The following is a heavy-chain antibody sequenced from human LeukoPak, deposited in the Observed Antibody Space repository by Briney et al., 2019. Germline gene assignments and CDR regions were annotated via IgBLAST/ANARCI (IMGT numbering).Heavy chain of an antibody. D-gene: IGHD3-3*01. CDR1: GYTFTSYG. CDR3: ARTKHDFWSGYHDAFDI. CDR2: INPNSGGT. V-gene: IGHV1-2*02. J-gene: IGHJ3*02. Sequence: ASVKVSCKASGYTFTSYGISWVRQAPGQGLEWMGWINPNSGGTNYAQKFQGRVTMTRDTSISTAYMELSRLRSDDTAVYYCARTKHDFWSGYHDAFDIWGQGTMVTVSS.